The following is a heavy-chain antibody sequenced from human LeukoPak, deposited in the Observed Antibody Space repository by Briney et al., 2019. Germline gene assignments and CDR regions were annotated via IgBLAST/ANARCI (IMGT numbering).Heavy chain of an antibody. CDR3: ARQGTTGTTGYYYYGMDV. Sequence: GESLKISCKGSGYSFTNYWIGCVRQMPGKGLEWMGIIYPGDSDTRYSPSFQGQVTISADKSISTAYLQWSSLKASDTAMYYCARQGTTGTTGYYYYGMDVWGQGTTVTVSS. D-gene: IGHD1-1*01. CDR1: GYSFTNYW. J-gene: IGHJ6*02. V-gene: IGHV5-51*01. CDR2: IYPGDSDT.